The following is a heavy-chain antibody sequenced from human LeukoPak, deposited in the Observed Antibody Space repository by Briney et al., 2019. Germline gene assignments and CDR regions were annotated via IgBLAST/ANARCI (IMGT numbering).Heavy chain of an antibody. CDR3: ARDRAVAGIPDY. CDR1: GYTFTSYA. V-gene: IGHV1-3*01. J-gene: IGHJ4*02. D-gene: IGHD6-19*01. CDR2: INAGNGNT. Sequence: ASVKVSCKASGYTFTSYAMHWVRQAPGQRLEWMGWINAGNGNTKYSQKFQGRVTITRDTSASTAYMELNSLRSEDTAVYYCARDRAVAGIPDYWGQGTLVTVSS.